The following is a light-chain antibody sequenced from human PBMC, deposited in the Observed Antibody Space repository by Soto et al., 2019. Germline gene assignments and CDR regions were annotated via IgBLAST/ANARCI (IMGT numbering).Light chain of an antibody. CDR3: QSFASSMSASV. CDR2: GIA. V-gene: IGLV1-40*01. CDR1: SSNIGASFD. J-gene: IGLJ2*01. Sequence: QSGLTQSPSVSGSPGETITISCAGSSSNIGASFDVHCYSQVQAAAPTLLISGIANRQPGVPDRFSGSKSGTSAFLTISGLQPEDEGGDESQSFASSMSASVFGGGTK.